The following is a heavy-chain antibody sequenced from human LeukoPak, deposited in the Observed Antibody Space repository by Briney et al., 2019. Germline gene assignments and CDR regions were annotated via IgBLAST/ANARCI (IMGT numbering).Heavy chain of an antibody. J-gene: IGHJ3*02. D-gene: IGHD3-22*01. V-gene: IGHV1-46*01. Sequence: ASVKVSCKASGYTFTSYYMHWVRQAPGQGLEWMGIINPSGGSTSYAQKFQGRVTVTRDTSTSTVYMELSSLRSEETAVYYCARDRDYYDSSGYYRDAFDIWGQGTMVTVSS. CDR1: GYTFTSYY. CDR2: INPSGGST. CDR3: ARDRDYYDSSGYYRDAFDI.